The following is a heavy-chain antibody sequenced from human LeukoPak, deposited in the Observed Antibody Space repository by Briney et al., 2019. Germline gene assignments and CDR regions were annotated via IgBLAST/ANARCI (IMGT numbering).Heavy chain of an antibody. Sequence: GGSLRLSCAASEFSVSSNYMSWVRQAPGKGLEWVSVMYAGGSAYYADSVKGRFVISRDNSKNTLSLQLNSLRAEDTAVYYCRLEPPPDYWGQGTLVTVSP. D-gene: IGHD1-1*01. CDR1: EFSVSSNY. CDR2: MYAGGSA. V-gene: IGHV3-66*01. CDR3: RLEPPPDY. J-gene: IGHJ4*02.